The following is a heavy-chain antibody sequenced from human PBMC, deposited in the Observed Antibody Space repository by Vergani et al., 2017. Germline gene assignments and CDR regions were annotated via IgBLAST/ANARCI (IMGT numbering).Heavy chain of an antibody. CDR1: GFSLSNARMG. D-gene: IGHD6-13*01. Sequence: QVTLKESGPVLVKPTETLTLTCTVSGFSLSNARMGVSWIRQPPGKALEWLAHIFSNDEKSYSTSLKSRLTISKDTSKSQVVLTMTNMDPVDTATYYCARTFYSREVDYWGQGTLVTVSS. CDR3: ARTFYSREVDY. CDR2: IFSNDEK. J-gene: IGHJ4*02. V-gene: IGHV2-26*01.